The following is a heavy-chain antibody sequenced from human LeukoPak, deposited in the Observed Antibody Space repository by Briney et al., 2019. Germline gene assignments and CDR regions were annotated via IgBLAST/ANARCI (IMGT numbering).Heavy chain of an antibody. J-gene: IGHJ4*02. Sequence: SETLSLTCIVSGYSVSSGYYWGWIRQPPGKGLEWIGSIYHSGSTNYNPSLKSRVTISGDTSKNQFSLRLSSVTAADTAVYYCARASYSYDINGWVPFDYWGQGTLVTVSS. D-gene: IGHD3-22*01. V-gene: IGHV4-38-2*02. CDR1: GYSVSSGYY. CDR3: ARASYSYDINGWVPFDY. CDR2: IYHSGST.